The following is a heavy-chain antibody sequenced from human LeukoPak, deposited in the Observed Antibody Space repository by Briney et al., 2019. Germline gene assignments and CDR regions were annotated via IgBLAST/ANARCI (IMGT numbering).Heavy chain of an antibody. CDR1: GGSISSYY. V-gene: IGHV4-4*07. J-gene: IGHJ3*02. CDR2: IHTSGST. D-gene: IGHD3-9*01. CDR3: ARYDILTAERDAFDI. Sequence: SETLSLTCTVSGGSISSYYWSWVRQPAGKGLEWIGRIHTSGSTDYNPSLESRVTMSVDTSKNQFSLKLSSVTAADTAVYYCARYDILTAERDAFDIWGQGTMVTVSS.